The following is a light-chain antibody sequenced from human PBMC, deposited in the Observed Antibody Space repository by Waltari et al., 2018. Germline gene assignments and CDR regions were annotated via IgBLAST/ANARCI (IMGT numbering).Light chain of an antibody. CDR2: EDN. CDR1: SGSIASNF. V-gene: IGLV6-57*03. Sequence: NFMLTQPHSVSESPGKTVTISCTRSSGSIASNFVQWSQHRPGSAPTTVIYEDNQRPSWVPDRVSGSIDSSSNSASLTISGLKTEDEADYYCQSYDSSNHVVFGGGTKLTVL. CDR3: QSYDSSNHVV. J-gene: IGLJ2*01.